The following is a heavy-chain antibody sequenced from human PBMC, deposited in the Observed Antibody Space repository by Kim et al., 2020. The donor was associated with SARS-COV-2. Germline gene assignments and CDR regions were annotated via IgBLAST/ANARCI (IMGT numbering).Heavy chain of an antibody. D-gene: IGHD6-19*01. J-gene: IGHJ4*02. Sequence: GGSLRLSCAASGITFTAYAMTWVRQAPGKGLEWVSAIGGGGINTYYVDSVKGRFTVSRDNSKNMLYLQMNSLRAEDTAVYYCATRHSSGWYPDYWGQGT. CDR1: GITFTAYA. CDR2: IGGGGINT. CDR3: ATRHSSGWYPDY. V-gene: IGHV3-23*01.